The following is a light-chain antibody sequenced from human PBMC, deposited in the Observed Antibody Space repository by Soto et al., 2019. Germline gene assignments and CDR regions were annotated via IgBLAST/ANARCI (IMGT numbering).Light chain of an antibody. Sequence: SALTQPRSVSGSPGQSVTISCTGTGSDVGGYNYVSWYQQHPGKAPKLMIYDVSKRPSGVPDRFSGSKSGNTASLTISGLQAEDEADYYCCSYAGSFFYVFGTGTKLTVL. J-gene: IGLJ1*01. V-gene: IGLV2-11*01. CDR2: DVS. CDR3: CSYAGSFFYV. CDR1: GSDVGGYNY.